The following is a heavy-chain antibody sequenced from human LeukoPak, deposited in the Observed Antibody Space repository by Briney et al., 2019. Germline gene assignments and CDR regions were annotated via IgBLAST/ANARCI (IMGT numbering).Heavy chain of an antibody. CDR3: ALSGCSSTSCFTFDP. CDR2: INHRGST. J-gene: IGHJ5*02. Sequence: SETLSLTCAVSGGSFSGYYWSWIRQPPGKGLEWIGEINHRGSTNYNPSLKSRVTISVDTSKKQSSLKLSSVTAADTAVYYCALSGCSSTSCFTFDPWGQGTLVTVSS. CDR1: GGSFSGYY. V-gene: IGHV4-34*01. D-gene: IGHD2-2*01.